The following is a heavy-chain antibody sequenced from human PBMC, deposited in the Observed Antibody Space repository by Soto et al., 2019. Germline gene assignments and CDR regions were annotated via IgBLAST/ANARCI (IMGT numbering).Heavy chain of an antibody. Sequence: GGSLRLSCAASGFTFSSYAMIWVRQAPGKGLEWVSAISGSGGSTYYADSVKGRFTISRDNSKNTLYLQMNSLRAEDTAVYYCAKAREYSSGWKRPFDYWGQGTLVTVSS. V-gene: IGHV3-23*01. CDR3: AKAREYSSGWKRPFDY. CDR1: GFTFSSYA. CDR2: ISGSGGST. J-gene: IGHJ4*02. D-gene: IGHD6-19*01.